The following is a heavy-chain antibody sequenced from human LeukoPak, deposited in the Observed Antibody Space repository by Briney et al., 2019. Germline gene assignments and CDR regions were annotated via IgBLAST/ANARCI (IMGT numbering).Heavy chain of an antibody. Sequence: GGSLRLSCAASGFTFSDYYMSWIRQAPGKGLEWVSYISSSGSTIYYADSVKGRFTISRDNAKNSLYLQMNSLRAEDTAVYYCARGGALAYCGGDCYSNDAFDIWGQGTMVTVSS. CDR1: GFTFSDYY. CDR3: ARGGALAYCGGDCYSNDAFDI. CDR2: ISSSGSTI. J-gene: IGHJ3*02. V-gene: IGHV3-11*01. D-gene: IGHD2-21*02.